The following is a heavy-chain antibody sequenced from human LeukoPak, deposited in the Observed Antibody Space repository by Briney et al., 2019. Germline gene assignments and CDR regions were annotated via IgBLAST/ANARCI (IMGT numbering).Heavy chain of an antibody. V-gene: IGHV1-2*02. Sequence: ASVKVSCKASGYTFTAYSMHWVRQAPGQGLEYMGWINPNSGDTNYAQKFQGRVTVTRDTSMSTAYMELSGLRFDDTAVYYCARDGEVRQGHCTTTSCPVDYWGQGTLITVSS. J-gene: IGHJ4*02. CDR3: ARDGEVRQGHCTTTSCPVDY. CDR1: GYTFTAYS. CDR2: INPNSGDT. D-gene: IGHD2-2*01.